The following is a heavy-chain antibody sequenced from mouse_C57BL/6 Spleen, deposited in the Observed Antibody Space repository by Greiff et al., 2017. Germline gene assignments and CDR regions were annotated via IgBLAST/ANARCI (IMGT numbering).Heavy chain of an antibody. V-gene: IGHV14-4*01. CDR3: TTGRYCGREAMDY. Sequence: VQLQQSGAELVRPGASVKLSCTASGFNIKDDYMHWVKQRPEQGLEWIGWIDPENGDTEYASKFQGKATITADTSSNTAYLQLSSLTSEDTAVYYCTTGRYCGREAMDYWGQGTSVTVSS. CDR2: IDPENGDT. J-gene: IGHJ4*01. D-gene: IGHD1-1*01. CDR1: GFNIKDDY.